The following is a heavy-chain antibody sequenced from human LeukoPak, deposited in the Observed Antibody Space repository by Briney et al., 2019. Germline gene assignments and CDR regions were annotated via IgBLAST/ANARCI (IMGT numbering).Heavy chain of an antibody. CDR3: ARGDAFSGDH. CDR1: GFSFTNFW. V-gene: IGHV3-7*04. Sequence: PGGSLRLSCAVSGFSFTNFWMSWVRQAPGRGLEWVANIHPEGNEKYHVESVKGRFTISRDNTKNLVFLQMNGLRVEDTAVYYCARGDAFSGDHWGQGTLVTVSS. J-gene: IGHJ4*02. CDR2: IHPEGNEK.